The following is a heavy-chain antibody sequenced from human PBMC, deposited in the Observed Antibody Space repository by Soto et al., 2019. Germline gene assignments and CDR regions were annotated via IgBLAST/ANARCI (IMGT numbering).Heavy chain of an antibody. CDR2: INHNGST. V-gene: IGHV4-34*01. CDR3: ARGPGILGSCISTSCYRGTTRRYGMDV. J-gene: IGHJ6*04. CDR1: GGSFSGYY. Sequence: QVQLQQWGAGLLKPSETLSLTCAVYGGSFSGYYWSWIRQPPGKGLEWIGEINHNGSTNSNPSLKSRVSISVDTSKNQFSLKLSSVTAADTAVYYCARGPGILGSCISTSCYRGTTRRYGMDVWGKGTTVTVAS. D-gene: IGHD2-2*01.